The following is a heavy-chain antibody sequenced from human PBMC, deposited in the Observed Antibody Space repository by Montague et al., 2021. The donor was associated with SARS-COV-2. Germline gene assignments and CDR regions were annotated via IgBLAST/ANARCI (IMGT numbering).Heavy chain of an antibody. CDR3: ARRDGYCSSTRCPHWFDP. D-gene: IGHD2-2*01. CDR1: GGSISSYY. V-gene: IGHV4-59*01. CDR2: MSYGEST. Sequence: TLSLTCTVSGGSISSYYWSWIRQPPGKGLEWIGYMSYGESTNXXXSXXXRVXISVDTSKNQISLKENSVTAADTAVYYCARRDGYCSSTRCPHWFDPWGQGTLVTVSS. J-gene: IGHJ5*02.